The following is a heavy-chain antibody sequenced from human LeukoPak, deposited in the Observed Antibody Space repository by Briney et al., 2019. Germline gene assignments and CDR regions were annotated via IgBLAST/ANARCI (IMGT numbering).Heavy chain of an antibody. CDR3: AKGLRGRYDY. CDR2: ITDNGIST. J-gene: IGHJ4*02. V-gene: IGHV3-23*01. Sequence: GGSLRLSCAASGFTFNSYAMAWVRRAPEKGVEWVSSITDNGISTYYADSVKGRFTISRDNSKNTLFLQMNSLRAEDTAVYFCAKGLRGRYDYWGQGTLVTVSS. CDR1: GFTFNSYA. D-gene: IGHD1-26*01.